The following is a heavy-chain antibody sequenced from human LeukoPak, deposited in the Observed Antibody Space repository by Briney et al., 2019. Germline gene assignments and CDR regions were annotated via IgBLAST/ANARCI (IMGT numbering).Heavy chain of an antibody. CDR1: GFTFSSYA. J-gene: IGHJ4*02. CDR3: AKDNGVCFWDY. Sequence: GGSLRLSCAASGFTFSSYAMSWVRQAPGKGLEWVSAISGSGGSTHYADSVKGRFTISRDDSKNTLYLQMNSLRAEDTAVYYCAKDNGVCFWDYWGQGTLVNVSS. CDR2: ISGSGGST. V-gene: IGHV3-23*01. D-gene: IGHD3-3*01.